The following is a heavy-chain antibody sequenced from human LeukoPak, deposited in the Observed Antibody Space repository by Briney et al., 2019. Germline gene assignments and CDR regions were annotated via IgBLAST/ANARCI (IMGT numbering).Heavy chain of an antibody. D-gene: IGHD3-16*02. CDR3: AREGGGSNRCLD. CDR1: GGSFSGYY. J-gene: IGHJ1*01. CDR2: INHSGST. V-gene: IGHV4-34*01. Sequence: SETLSLTCAVYGGSFSGYYWSWIRQPPGKGLEWIGEINHSGSTNYNPSLKSRVTISVDTSKNQFSLNPTSVTAADTAVYYCAREGGGSNRCLDWGQGTLVTVSS.